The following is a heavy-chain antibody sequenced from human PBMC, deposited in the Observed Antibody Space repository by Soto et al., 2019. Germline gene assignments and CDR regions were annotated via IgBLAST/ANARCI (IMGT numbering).Heavy chain of an antibody. CDR2: ISYDGSNK. Sequence: LSRGASGLSICRCSPYRERQDPGKGLEWVAVISYDGSNKYYADSVKGRFTISRDNSKNTLYLQMNSLRAEDTAVYYCSGTYYYGSGSYPGFGYWGQGTLVTVSS. V-gene: IGHV3-30*03. J-gene: IGHJ4*02. CDR1: GLSICRCS. CDR3: SGTYYYGSGSYPGFGY. D-gene: IGHD3-10*01.